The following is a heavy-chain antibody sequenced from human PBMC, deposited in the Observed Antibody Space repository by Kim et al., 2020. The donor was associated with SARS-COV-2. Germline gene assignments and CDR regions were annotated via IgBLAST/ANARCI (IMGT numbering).Heavy chain of an antibody. CDR3: ARGGVGQWPPQYH. CDR2: MNPNGGNT. D-gene: IGHD6-19*01. CDR1: GYSFTTYY. V-gene: IGHV1-46*01. Sequence: ASVKVSCKSSGYSFTTYYIHWVRQAPGQGLEWVGLMNPNGGNTLYAENFQGRVTMTADTSTSTAYLALSNLRSEDTAVYYCARGGVGQWPPQYHWGQGTLATVPS. J-gene: IGHJ5*02.